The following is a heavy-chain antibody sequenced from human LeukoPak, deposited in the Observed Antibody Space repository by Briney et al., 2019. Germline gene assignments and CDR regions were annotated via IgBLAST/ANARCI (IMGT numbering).Heavy chain of an antibody. J-gene: IGHJ4*02. CDR1: SGSISSHY. CDR3: ARINSGWYFDY. CDR2: IYYSGNT. Sequence: SETLSLPCIVSSGSISSHYWTWLRQPPGKGLEDIGYIYYSGNTNYNPSLKSRVTISVDRSKNQFSLTLTSVTAEDTAVYYCARINSGWYFDYWGQGTLVTVSS. V-gene: IGHV4-59*11. D-gene: IGHD6-19*01.